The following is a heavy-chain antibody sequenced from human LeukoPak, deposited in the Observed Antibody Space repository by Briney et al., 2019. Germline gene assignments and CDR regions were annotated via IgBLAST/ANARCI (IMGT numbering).Heavy chain of an antibody. D-gene: IGHD6-19*01. J-gene: IGHJ3*02. CDR2: ISAYNGNT. Sequence: ASVKVSCKASGYTFTSYGISWVRQAPGQGLEWMGWISAYNGNTNYAQKLQGRVTMTTDTSTSTAYMELRSLRSDDTAVYYCAISLAVAVPTDAFDIWGQGTMVTVSS. CDR3: AISLAVAVPTDAFDI. CDR1: GYTFTSYG. V-gene: IGHV1-18*01.